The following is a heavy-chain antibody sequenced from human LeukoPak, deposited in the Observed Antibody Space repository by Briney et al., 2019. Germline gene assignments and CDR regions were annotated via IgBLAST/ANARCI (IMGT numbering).Heavy chain of an antibody. V-gene: IGHV3-23*01. J-gene: IGHJ4*02. CDR1: GFTFSNYA. D-gene: IGHD5-12*01. CDR3: ARGYSGDDDFFY. Sequence: QAGGSLRLSCAASGFTFSNYAMRWVRQAPGRGLEWVSYISGTGDNTQYADSVKGRFTISRDNSKNTVSLQINNLRAEDTAVYYCARGYSGDDDFFYWGQGTLVTVSS. CDR2: ISGTGDNT.